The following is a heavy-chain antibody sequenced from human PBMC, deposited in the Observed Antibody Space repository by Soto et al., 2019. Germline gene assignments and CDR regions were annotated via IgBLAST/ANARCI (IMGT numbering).Heavy chain of an antibody. CDR2: IYYSGST. D-gene: IGHD6-13*01. V-gene: IGHV4-30-4*01. Sequence: SETLSLTCTVSGGSISSGDYYWSRIRQPPGKGLEWIGYIYYSGSTYYNPSLKSRVTISVDTSKNQFSLKLSSVTAADTAVYYCARRQQLARPSVWFDPWGQGTLVTSPQ. J-gene: IGHJ5*02. CDR1: GGSISSGDYY. CDR3: ARRQQLARPSVWFDP.